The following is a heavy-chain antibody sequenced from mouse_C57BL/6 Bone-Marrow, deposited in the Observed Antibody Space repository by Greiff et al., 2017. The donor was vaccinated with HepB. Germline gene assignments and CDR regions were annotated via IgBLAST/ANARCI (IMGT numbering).Heavy chain of an antibody. J-gene: IGHJ4*01. CDR2: IDPSDSYT. V-gene: IGHV1-59*01. D-gene: IGHD2-3*01. Sequence: QVQLQQPGAELVRPGTSVKLSCKASGYTLTSYWMHWVKQRPGQGLEWIGVIDPSDSYTNYNQKFKGKATLTVDTSSSTAYMQLSSLTSEDSAVYYCASHYDVGGYCAVDYWGQGASVTVSS. CDR1: GYTLTSYW. CDR3: ASHYDVGGYCAVDY.